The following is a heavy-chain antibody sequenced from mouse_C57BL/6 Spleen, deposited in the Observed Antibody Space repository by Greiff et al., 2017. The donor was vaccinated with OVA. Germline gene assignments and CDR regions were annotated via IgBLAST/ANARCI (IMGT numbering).Heavy chain of an antibody. D-gene: IGHD2-4*01. CDR2: IYPGSGST. CDR1: GYTFTSYW. J-gene: IGHJ4*01. Sequence: VQLQQPGAELVKPGASVKLSCKASGYTFTSYWITWVKQRPGQGLEWIGDIYPGSGSTNYNEKFKSKATLTVDTSSSTAYMTLSSLPSEDSAVYYCARSLIYYDYGDYAMDYWGQGTSVTVSS. V-gene: IGHV1-55*01. CDR3: ARSLIYYDYGDYAMDY.